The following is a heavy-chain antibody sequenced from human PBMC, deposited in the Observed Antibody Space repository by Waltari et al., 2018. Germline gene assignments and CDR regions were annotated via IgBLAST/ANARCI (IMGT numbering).Heavy chain of an antibody. J-gene: IGHJ3*02. V-gene: IGHV4-59*11. CDR1: GGSISSHY. D-gene: IGHD3-3*01. Sequence: QVQLQESGPGLVKPSETLSLTCTVSGGSISSHYWSWIRQPPGKGLEWIGYIYYSGSTNYNPSRKSRVTISVDTSKNQFSLKLSSVTAADTAVYYCARGNLRFGYAFDIWGQGTMVTVSS. CDR2: IYYSGST. CDR3: ARGNLRFGYAFDI.